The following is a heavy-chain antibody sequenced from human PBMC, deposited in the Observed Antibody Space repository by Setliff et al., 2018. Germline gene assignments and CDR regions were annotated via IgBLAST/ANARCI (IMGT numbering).Heavy chain of an antibody. CDR1: GGTFSYYA. D-gene: IGHD1-26*01. Sequence: GASVKVSCKASGGTFSYYAISWVRQAPGQRLEWMGWINAGNGNTKYSQKFQGFTGRFVFSLDTSVSTAYLQISSLKAEDTAVYYCARVVGAYYYGMDVWGQGTLVTVSS. V-gene: IGHV7-4-1*02. CDR2: INAGNGNT. CDR3: ARVVGAYYYGMDV. J-gene: IGHJ6*02.